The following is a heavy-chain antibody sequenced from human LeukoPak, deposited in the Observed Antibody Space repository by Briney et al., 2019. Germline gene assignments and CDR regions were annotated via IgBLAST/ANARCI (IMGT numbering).Heavy chain of an antibody. CDR3: ARDDCSSTSCYKNFDY. Sequence: GGSLRLSCAASGFTFSSYAMHWVRQAPGKGLEWVAVISYDGSNKYYADSMKGRFTISRDNSKNTLYLQMNSLRAEDTAVYYCARDDCSSTSCYKNFDYWGQGTLVTVSS. V-gene: IGHV3-30-3*01. CDR1: GFTFSSYA. J-gene: IGHJ4*02. D-gene: IGHD2-2*02. CDR2: ISYDGSNK.